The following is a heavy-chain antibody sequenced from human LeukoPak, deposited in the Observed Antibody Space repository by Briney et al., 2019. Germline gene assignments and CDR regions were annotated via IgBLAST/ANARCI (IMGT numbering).Heavy chain of an antibody. V-gene: IGHV4-34*01. CDR1: GGSFSGYY. CDR2: INHSGST. J-gene: IGHJ4*02. Sequence: PSETLSLTCAVYGGSFSGYYWSWIRQPPGKGLEWIGEINHSGSTNYNPSLKSRVTISVDTSKNQFSLKLSSVTAADTAVYYCASRCSWLDYWGQGTLVTVSS. CDR3: ASRCSWLDY. D-gene: IGHD6-13*01.